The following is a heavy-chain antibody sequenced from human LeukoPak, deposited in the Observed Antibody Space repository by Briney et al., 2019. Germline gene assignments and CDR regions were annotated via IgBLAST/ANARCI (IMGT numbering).Heavy chain of an antibody. J-gene: IGHJ6*02. CDR2: INHSGST. CDR3: ARGRTTETTYYYYYHGMDV. D-gene: IGHD4-11*01. CDR1: GGSFSGYY. V-gene: IGHV4-34*01. Sequence: AETLSLTCAVYGGSFSGYYWSWIRQPPGKGLEWIGEINHSGSTNYNPSLKSRVTISVDSSKNQFSLKLSSVTAADTAVYYCARGRTTETTYYYYYHGMDVWGQGTTVTVSS.